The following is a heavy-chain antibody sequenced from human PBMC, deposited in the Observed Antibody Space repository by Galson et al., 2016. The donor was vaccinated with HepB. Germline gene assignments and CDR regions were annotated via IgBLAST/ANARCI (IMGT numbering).Heavy chain of an antibody. CDR1: GYTFTSYG. V-gene: IGHV1-18*04. CDR2: ISAYSGNT. D-gene: IGHD2-2*01. J-gene: IGHJ3*02. CDR3: ARDTYCTSTSSCYLPDACDI. Sequence: SVKVSCKASGYTFTSYGFSWVRQAPGQGLEWMGWISAYSGNTNYAQKVQGRVTMTTDTSTSTAYMELRSLRSDDTAVYYCARDTYCTSTSSCYLPDACDIWGQGTMVTVSS.